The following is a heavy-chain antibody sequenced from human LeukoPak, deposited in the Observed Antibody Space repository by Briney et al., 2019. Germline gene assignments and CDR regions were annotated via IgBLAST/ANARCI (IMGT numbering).Heavy chain of an antibody. CDR2: INSDGSWT. Sequence: GGSLRLSCAASGNYWMHWVRQAPGKGLVWVSHINSDGSWTSYADSVKGRFTISKDNARNTVYLQMNNLRAEDTAVYYCVSFYETYWGRGTLATVSS. V-gene: IGHV3-74*01. J-gene: IGHJ4*02. CDR1: GNYW. CDR3: VSFYETY. D-gene: IGHD2-2*01.